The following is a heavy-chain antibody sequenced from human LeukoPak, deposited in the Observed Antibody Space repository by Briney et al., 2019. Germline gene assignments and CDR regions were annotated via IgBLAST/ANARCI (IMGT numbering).Heavy chain of an antibody. D-gene: IGHD6-19*01. J-gene: IGHJ3*02. V-gene: IGHV4-61*02. CDR3: ARAFIAVARDAFDI. CDR2: IYTSGST. Sequence: PSQTLSLTCTVSGGSISSGSYYWSWIRQPAGKGLEWIWRIYTSGSTNYNPSLKSRVTISVDTSKNQFSLKLSSVTAADTAVYYCARAFIAVARDAFDIWGQGTMVTVSS. CDR1: GGSISSGSYY.